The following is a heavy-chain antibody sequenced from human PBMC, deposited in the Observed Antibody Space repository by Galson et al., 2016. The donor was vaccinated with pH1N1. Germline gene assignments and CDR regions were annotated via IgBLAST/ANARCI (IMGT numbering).Heavy chain of an antibody. J-gene: IGHJ5*02. Sequence: SETLSLTCTVSGGSISSYYWSWIRQPAGKGLEWIGRIYTSGSTNYNPSLKSRVTMSVDTSKNQFSLKLSSVTAADTAVYYCARDHGFGSDNMGDWFDPWGQGTLVTVSS. D-gene: IGHD3-10*01. CDR3: ARDHGFGSDNMGDWFDP. CDR1: GGSISSYY. CDR2: IYTSGST. V-gene: IGHV4-4*07.